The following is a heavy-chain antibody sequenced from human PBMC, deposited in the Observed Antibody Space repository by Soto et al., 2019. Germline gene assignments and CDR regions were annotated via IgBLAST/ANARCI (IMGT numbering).Heavy chain of an antibody. CDR1: GFTFSFYA. CDR3: ARGGYCTNGVCARSFDL. CDR2: ISSNGVAT. J-gene: IGHJ3*01. V-gene: IGHV3-64*01. D-gene: IGHD2-8*01. Sequence: EVQLVESGGGLVQPGGSLRLSCAASGFTFSFYAMHWVRQAPGKGLEYVSAISSNGVATYHANSVKGRFTNSRDNSKNTLYLQLGSLRAEDMAVYYCARGGYCTNGVCARSFDLWGQGTLVTVSS.